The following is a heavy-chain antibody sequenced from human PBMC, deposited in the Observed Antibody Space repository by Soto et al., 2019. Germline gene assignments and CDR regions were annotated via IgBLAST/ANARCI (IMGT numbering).Heavy chain of an antibody. V-gene: IGHV3-7*01. CDR1: GFTFSSYW. D-gene: IGHD3-22*01. Sequence: GESLKISCAASGFTFSSYWMSWVRQAPGKGLEWVADIKQDGSEKYYVDSVKGRFTISRDNAKNSLYLQMNSLRAEDTAVYYCATRPGNYYDSSGPFDYWGQGTLVTVSS. J-gene: IGHJ4*02. CDR2: IKQDGSEK. CDR3: ATRPGNYYDSSGPFDY.